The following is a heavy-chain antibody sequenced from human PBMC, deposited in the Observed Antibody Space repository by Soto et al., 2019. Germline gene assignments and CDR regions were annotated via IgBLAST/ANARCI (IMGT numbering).Heavy chain of an antibody. J-gene: IGHJ4*02. CDR1: GDSIRSYY. V-gene: IGHV4-59*01. D-gene: IGHD2-8*02. CDR3: ARDSFTAGLYFDY. Sequence: QVQLQESGPGLVKPSETLSLTCTVSGDSIRSYYWNWIRQPPGKRLEWIGYFYSSGHTNYNPSLKSRVTMSLDTSKNQFSLMLNSVTAADTAVYYCARDSFTAGLYFDYWGRGTLVTVSS. CDR2: FYSSGHT.